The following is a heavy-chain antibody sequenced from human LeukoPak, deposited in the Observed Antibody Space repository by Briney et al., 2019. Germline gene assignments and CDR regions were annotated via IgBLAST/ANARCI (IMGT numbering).Heavy chain of an antibody. CDR1: GFTFSSYW. CDR3: VKGPPLTRIAATANFDY. V-gene: IGHV3-74*01. J-gene: IGHJ4*02. CDR2: INSDGSST. Sequence: PGGSLRLSCAASGFTFSSYWMHWVRQAPGKGLVWVSRINSDGSSTSYADSVKGRFTISRDNAKNTLYLQMTRLRTEDTAIYYCVKGPPLTRIAATANFDYWGQGTLVTVSS. D-gene: IGHD6-13*01.